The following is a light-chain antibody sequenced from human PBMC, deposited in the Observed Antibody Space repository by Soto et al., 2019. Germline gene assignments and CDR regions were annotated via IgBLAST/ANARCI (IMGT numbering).Light chain of an antibody. CDR2: DAS. V-gene: IGKV1-33*01. CDR1: QNINNY. J-gene: IGKJ5*01. Sequence: QMTQNPSSLSASVGDRVTITCQASQNINNYLNWYQQKPGRAPKLLIYDASNLEAGVPSRLRGSGSGKDFTFTISRLQPEDIATYYCQPYENLPTFGQRTRLAI. CDR3: QPYENLPT.